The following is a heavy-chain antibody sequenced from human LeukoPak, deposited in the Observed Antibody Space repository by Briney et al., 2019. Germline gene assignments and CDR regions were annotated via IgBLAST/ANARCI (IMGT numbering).Heavy chain of an antibody. V-gene: IGHV5-51*01. J-gene: IGHJ3*02. D-gene: IGHD2-2*01. CDR2: IYPGDSDT. CDR1: GYTFTNYW. CDR3: ARDRGYCSSASCYDVFDI. Sequence: GESLKISCKGSGYTFTNYWIGWVRQMPGKGLEWMGIIYPGDSDTRYSPSFQGQVTISADKSISTAYLQWRSLKASDTAMYYCARDRGYCSSASCYDVFDIWGQGTMVTVSS.